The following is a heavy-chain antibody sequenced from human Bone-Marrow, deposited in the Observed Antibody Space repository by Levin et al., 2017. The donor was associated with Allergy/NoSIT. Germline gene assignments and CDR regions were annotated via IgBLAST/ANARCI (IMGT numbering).Heavy chain of an antibody. Sequence: GESLKISCKASGYTFTGYYMHWVRQAPGQGLEWMGWINPNSGGTNYAQKFQGRVTMTRDTSISTAYMELSRLRSDDTAVYYCARVRPGLRFLEWNPSGAWFDPWGQGTLVTVSS. D-gene: IGHD3-3*01. CDR1: GYTFTGYY. J-gene: IGHJ5*02. V-gene: IGHV1-2*02. CDR2: INPNSGGT. CDR3: ARVRPGLRFLEWNPSGAWFDP.